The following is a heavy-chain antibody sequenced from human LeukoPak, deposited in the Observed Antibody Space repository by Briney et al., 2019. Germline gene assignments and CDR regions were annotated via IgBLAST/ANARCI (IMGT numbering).Heavy chain of an antibody. CDR2: ISSSGTTI. V-gene: IGHV3-11*04. J-gene: IGHJ5*02. CDR3: ARDPPDP. CDR1: GLTLSDYW. Sequence: RGALRDSCAASGLTLSDYWMKWIRQAPGKGLEWFPYISSSGTTIYYTDSVKGRFTISRDNAKNSLYLQMNSLRDEDTAVYYCARDPPDPWGQGTLVTVSS.